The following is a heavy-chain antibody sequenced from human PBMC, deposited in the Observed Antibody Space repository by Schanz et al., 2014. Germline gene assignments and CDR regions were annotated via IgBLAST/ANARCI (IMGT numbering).Heavy chain of an antibody. D-gene: IGHD6-25*01. CDR1: GGSISSGTYY. Sequence: QVQLQESGPGLVKPSQTLSLTCIVSGGSISSGTYYWSWLRQPAGKGLEWIGRIYTSGSTNYNPSLKSRVTISLDTPKNQFSRKLSSVTAADTAVYYCAREPLSGYNWFDPWGQGSLXTVSS. CDR2: IYTSGST. J-gene: IGHJ5*02. CDR3: AREPLSGYNWFDP. V-gene: IGHV4-61*02.